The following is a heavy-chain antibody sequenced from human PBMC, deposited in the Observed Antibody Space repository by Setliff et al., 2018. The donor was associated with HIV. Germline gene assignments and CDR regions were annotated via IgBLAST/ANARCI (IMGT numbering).Heavy chain of an antibody. CDR3: ASTSSTKTLPDAFDI. Sequence: SVKVSCKASGGTFSSYAISWVRQAPGQGLEWMGGYIPILGIANYAQKFQGRVTITADKSTSTAYMELSSLRSEDTAVYYCASTSSTKTLPDAFDIWGQGTMVTVSS. J-gene: IGHJ3*02. CDR2: YIPILGIA. CDR1: GGTFSSYA. V-gene: IGHV1-69*10. D-gene: IGHD2-2*01.